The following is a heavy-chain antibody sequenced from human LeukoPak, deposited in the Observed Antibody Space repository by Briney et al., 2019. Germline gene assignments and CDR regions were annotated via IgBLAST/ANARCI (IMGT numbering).Heavy chain of an antibody. D-gene: IGHD2-15*01. CDR3: ARGISVVYYYYYYMDV. J-gene: IGHJ6*03. Sequence: ASVKVSCKAPGYTFTGYYMHWVRQAPGQGLEWMGWINPNSGGTNYAQKFQGRVTMTRDTSISTAYMELSRLRSDDTAVYYCARGISVVYYYYYYMDVWGKGTTVTVSS. V-gene: IGHV1-2*02. CDR1: GYTFTGYY. CDR2: INPNSGGT.